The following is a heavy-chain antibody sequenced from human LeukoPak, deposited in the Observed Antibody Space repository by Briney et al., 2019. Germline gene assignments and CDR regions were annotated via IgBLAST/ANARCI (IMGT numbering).Heavy chain of an antibody. CDR3: ARGRVTRGAPTYYYYYMDV. CDR1: GYTFTSYG. J-gene: IGHJ6*03. V-gene: IGHV1-18*01. Sequence: ASVKVSCKASGYTFTSYGISWVRQAPGQGLEWMGWISAYNGNTNYAQKLQGRVTMTTDTSTSTAYMELRSLRSDDTAVYYCARGRVTRGAPTYYYYYMDVWGKGTTVTISS. CDR2: ISAYNGNT. D-gene: IGHD4-23*01.